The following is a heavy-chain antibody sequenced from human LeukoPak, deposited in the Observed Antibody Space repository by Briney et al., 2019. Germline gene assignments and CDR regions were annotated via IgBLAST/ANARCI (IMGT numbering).Heavy chain of an antibody. CDR1: GFSFSTYG. J-gene: IGHJ4*02. Sequence: GGSLRLSCAASGFSFSTYGMHWVRQALGKGLEWVTFMQYDGSEEYYADSVKGRFTISRDNSKNTLYLQMDSLRGEDTAVYYCAGKAAAYYFVYWGQGTLVTVSS. V-gene: IGHV3-30*02. CDR2: MQYDGSEE. CDR3: AGKAAAYYFVY. D-gene: IGHD2-2*01.